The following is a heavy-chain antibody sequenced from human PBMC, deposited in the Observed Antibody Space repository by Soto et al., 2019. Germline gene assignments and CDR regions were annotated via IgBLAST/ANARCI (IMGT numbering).Heavy chain of an antibody. CDR1: GFSFSDYY. CDR2: ITHSGSII. D-gene: IGHD6-19*01. V-gene: IGHV3-11*01. J-gene: IGHJ4*02. CDR3: ARLEVAGTHYFDN. Sequence: QVQLVESGGGLVKPGGSLRLSCAASGFSFSDYYMSWIRQAPGKGLECVSDITHSGSIIHYADSVKGRFTISRDNTKNSLYLQMNSLGAEDTAVYYCARLEVAGTHYFDNWGQGTLVTVS.